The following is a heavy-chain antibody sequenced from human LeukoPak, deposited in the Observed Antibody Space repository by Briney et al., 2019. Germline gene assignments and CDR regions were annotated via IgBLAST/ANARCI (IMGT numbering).Heavy chain of an antibody. J-gene: IGHJ4*02. D-gene: IGHD5-24*01. Sequence: SETLSLTCAVYGGSFSGYYWTWIRQPPGKGLEWIGEINDSGSTNYNPSLKSRLIISVDTSKNQFSLKLTPVTAADTAVYYCARGRRWWGQGSLVTVSS. CDR1: GGSFSGYY. CDR3: ARGRRW. V-gene: IGHV4-34*01. CDR2: INDSGST.